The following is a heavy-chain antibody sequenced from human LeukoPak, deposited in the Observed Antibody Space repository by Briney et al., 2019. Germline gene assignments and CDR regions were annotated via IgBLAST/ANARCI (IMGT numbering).Heavy chain of an antibody. CDR1: GGSISSSSYY. CDR2: IYYSGST. D-gene: IGHD1-26*01. CDR3: AREVGATTPSHFDY. Sequence: SETLSLTCTVSGGSISSSSYYWGWIRQPPGKGLEWIGSIYYSGSTYYNPSLKSRVTISADTSKNQFSLKLSSVTAADTAVYYCAREVGATTPSHFDYWGQGTLVTVSS. J-gene: IGHJ4*02. V-gene: IGHV4-39*07.